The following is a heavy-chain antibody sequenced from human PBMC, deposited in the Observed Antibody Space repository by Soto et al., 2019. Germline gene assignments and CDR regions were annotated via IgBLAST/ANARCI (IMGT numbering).Heavy chain of an antibody. D-gene: IGHD3-9*01. CDR2: IYYSGST. CDR3: ASLPAAYYDILTGYSRAPYYFDY. J-gene: IGHJ4*02. CDR1: GGSISSSSYY. Sequence: PSETLSLTCTVSGGSISSSSYYWGWIRQPPGKGLEWIGSIYYSGSTYYNPSLKSRVTISVDTSKNQFSLKLSSVTAADTAVYYCASLPAAYYDILTGYSRAPYYFDYWGQGTLVTVSS. V-gene: IGHV4-39*01.